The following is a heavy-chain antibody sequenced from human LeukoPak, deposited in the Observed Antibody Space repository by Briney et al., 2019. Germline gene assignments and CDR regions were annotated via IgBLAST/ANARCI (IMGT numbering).Heavy chain of an antibody. CDR1: GGSISSGGYY. V-gene: IGHV4-31*03. CDR2: IYYSGST. CDR3: ARVRGIAVAEPSRFDP. D-gene: IGHD6-19*01. J-gene: IGHJ5*02. Sequence: PSETLSLTCTVSGGSISSGGYYWSWIRQHPGKGLEWIGYIYYSGSTYYNPSLKSRVTISVDTSKNQFSLKLSSVTAADTAVYYCARVRGIAVAEPSRFDPWGRGTLVTVSS.